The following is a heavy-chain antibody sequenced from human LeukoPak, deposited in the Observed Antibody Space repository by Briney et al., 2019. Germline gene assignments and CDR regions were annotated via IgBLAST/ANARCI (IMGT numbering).Heavy chain of an antibody. J-gene: IGHJ5*02. CDR1: GYTLNNYG. Sequence: GASVKVSCKASGYTLNNYGSSWVRQAPGQGLEWMGWISGYNDDRKYAQKFQGRVTVTTDTSTSTAYMELRSLRPDDTAMYYCARDLFPWGQGTQVTVSS. CDR3: ARDLFP. V-gene: IGHV1-18*01. CDR2: ISGYNDDR.